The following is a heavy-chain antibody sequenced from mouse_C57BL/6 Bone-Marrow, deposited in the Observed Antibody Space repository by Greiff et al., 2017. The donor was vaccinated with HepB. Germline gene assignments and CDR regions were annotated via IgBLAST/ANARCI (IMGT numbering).Heavy chain of an antibody. CDR2: IDPSDSYT. V-gene: IGHV1-50*01. J-gene: IGHJ3*01. D-gene: IGHD1-1*01. CDR3: ARKEDYYGSSFFAY. Sequence: QVHVKQPGAELVKPGASVKLSCKASGYTFTSYWMQWVKQRPGQGLEWIGEIDPSDSYTNYNQKFKGKATLTVDTSSSTAYMQLSSLTSEDSAVYYCARKEDYYGSSFFAYWGQGTLVTVSA. CDR1: GYTFTSYW.